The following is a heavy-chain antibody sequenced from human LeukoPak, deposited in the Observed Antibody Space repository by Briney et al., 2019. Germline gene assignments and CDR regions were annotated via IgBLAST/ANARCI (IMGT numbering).Heavy chain of an antibody. CDR2: IYYSGST. CDR3: ARVPYDSSGYYYGAEYFQH. CDR1: GGSISSSSYY. Sequence: SETLSLTCTVSGGSISSSSYYWGWIRQPPGKGLEWIGSIYYSGSTYYNPSLKSRVTISVDTSKNQFSLKLSSVTAADTAVYYCARVPYDSSGYYYGAEYFQHWGQGTLVTVSS. D-gene: IGHD3-22*01. V-gene: IGHV4-39*07. J-gene: IGHJ1*01.